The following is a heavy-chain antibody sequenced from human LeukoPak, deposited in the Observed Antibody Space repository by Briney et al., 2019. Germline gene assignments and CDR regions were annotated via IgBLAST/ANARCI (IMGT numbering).Heavy chain of an antibody. CDR2: IKEDGSEK. CDR3: ARVSGDGESSYRALDI. D-gene: IGHD1-26*01. CDR1: GFTFSNFW. V-gene: IGHV3-7*01. Sequence: PGGSLRLSCAASGFTFSNFWMNWVRQVPGKALEWVANIKEDGSEKYYVDSVKGRFTISRDNAKNSLYLQMNSLRVEDTAVYYCARVSGDGESSYRALDIWGQGTMVTVSS. J-gene: IGHJ3*02.